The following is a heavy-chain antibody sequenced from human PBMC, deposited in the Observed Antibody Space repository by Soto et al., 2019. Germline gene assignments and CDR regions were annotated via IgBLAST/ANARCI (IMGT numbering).Heavy chain of an antibody. V-gene: IGHV1-69*01. CDR2: IIPMFGTA. D-gene: IGHD2-15*01. Sequence: QVQLVQSGAEVKKPGSSVKVSCKASGGTFSRDAISWVRQAPGQGLEWMGGIIPMFGTAKYAQKFQGRLTITADECTSTAYMELRSLRSEDTAVYYCARGVVVVAASQLGWFDPWGQGTLVTVSS. CDR1: GGTFSRDA. J-gene: IGHJ5*02. CDR3: ARGVVVVAASQLGWFDP.